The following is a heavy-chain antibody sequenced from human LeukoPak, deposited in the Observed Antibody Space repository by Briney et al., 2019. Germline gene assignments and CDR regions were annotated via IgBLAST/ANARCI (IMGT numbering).Heavy chain of an antibody. CDR2: IYSGGST. CDR3: ARDRHGSNFDY. J-gene: IGHJ4*02. Sequence: HPGGSLRFSCAASGFTVSSNYMSWVRQAPGKGLEWVSVIYSGGSTYYADSVKGRFTISRDNSKNTLYLQMNSLRAEDTAVYYCARDRHGSNFDYWGQGTLVTVSS. D-gene: IGHD6-25*01. V-gene: IGHV3-66*01. CDR1: GFTVSSNY.